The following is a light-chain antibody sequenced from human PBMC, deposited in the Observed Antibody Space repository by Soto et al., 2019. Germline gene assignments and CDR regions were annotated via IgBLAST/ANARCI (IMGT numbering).Light chain of an antibody. CDR1: QDISKN. Sequence: IQMTQSPSSLSASVGDRVTITCQASQDISKNLNWYQQKPGKAPKLLIYDAYSLQTGVTSRCXVSGSATHCTFTISSLQPEDVATYYCQQYDNLLPITFGQGTRLEIK. CDR3: QQYDNLLPIT. CDR2: DAY. J-gene: IGKJ5*01. V-gene: IGKV1-33*01.